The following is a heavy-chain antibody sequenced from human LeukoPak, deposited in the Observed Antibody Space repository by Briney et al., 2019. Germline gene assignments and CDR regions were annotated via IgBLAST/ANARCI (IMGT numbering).Heavy chain of an antibody. CDR3: ARDPQGNIIDY. V-gene: IGHV3-53*05. J-gene: IGHJ4*02. CDR1: GFTVSNNY. Sequence: GGSLRLSCTASGFTVSNNYVNWVRQAPGKGLEWVSVIYSGGSTYYADSVKGRFTISRDNSKNTLYLQMNSLRAEDTAVYYCARDPQGNIIDYWGQGTLVTVSS. D-gene: IGHD2/OR15-2a*01. CDR2: IYSGGST.